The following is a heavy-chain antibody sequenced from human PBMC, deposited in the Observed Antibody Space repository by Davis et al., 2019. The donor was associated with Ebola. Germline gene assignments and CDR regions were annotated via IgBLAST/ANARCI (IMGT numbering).Heavy chain of an antibody. V-gene: IGHV3-30*18. CDR3: AKDGATVTTGID. Sequence: GESLKISCAASGFTFSSYGMHWVRQAPGKGLEWVAVISYDGSNKYYADSVKGRFSISRDNSKNTLYLQMNSLRAEDTAVYYCAKDGATVTTGIDWGQGTLVTVSS. D-gene: IGHD4-17*01. J-gene: IGHJ4*02. CDR1: GFTFSSYG. CDR2: ISYDGSNK.